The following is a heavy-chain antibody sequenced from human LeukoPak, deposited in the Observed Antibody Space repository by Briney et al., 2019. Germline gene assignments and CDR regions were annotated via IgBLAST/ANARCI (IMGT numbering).Heavy chain of an antibody. J-gene: IGHJ4*02. Sequence: GGSLRLSCAASGFTVSSNYMSWVRQAPGKGLEWVAVIYADGRTYYADSVRGRFTISRDNAKHTLYLQMNSLRAEDTAVYYCERGGFDTIGFDYWGQGTLVTVSS. V-gene: IGHV3-53*01. CDR2: IYADGRT. CDR3: ERGGFDTIGFDY. CDR1: GFTVSSNY. D-gene: IGHD3-10*01.